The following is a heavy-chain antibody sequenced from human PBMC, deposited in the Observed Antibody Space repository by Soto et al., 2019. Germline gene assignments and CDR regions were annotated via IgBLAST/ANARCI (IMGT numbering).Heavy chain of an antibody. J-gene: IGHJ4*02. CDR2: IYYSGST. CDR1: GGSISSYY. D-gene: IGHD2-15*01. V-gene: IGHV4-59*01. CDR3: ARVKDCSGGSCYSFDY. Sequence: SETLSLTCTVSGGSISSYYWSWIRQPPGKGLEWIGYIYYSGSTNYNPSLKSRVTISVDTSKNQFSLKLSSVTAADTAVYYCARVKDCSGGSCYSFDYWGQGTLVTVS.